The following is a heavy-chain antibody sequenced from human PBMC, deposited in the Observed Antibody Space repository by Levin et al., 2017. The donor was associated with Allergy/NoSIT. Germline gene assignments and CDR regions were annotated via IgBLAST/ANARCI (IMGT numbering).Heavy chain of an antibody. D-gene: IGHD4-17*01. CDR2: ISHDGSNK. J-gene: IGHJ2*01. V-gene: IGHV3-30*18. Sequence: GGSLRLSCAASGFSFRSHGMHWVRQAPGKGLEWVAVISHDGSNKYYADSVKGRFTISRGNSKNTLYLQMNSLRRDDTAVYYCAKSGGDYGSYWYFDLWGRGTLVTVSP. CDR3: AKSGGDYGSYWYFDL. CDR1: GFSFRSHG.